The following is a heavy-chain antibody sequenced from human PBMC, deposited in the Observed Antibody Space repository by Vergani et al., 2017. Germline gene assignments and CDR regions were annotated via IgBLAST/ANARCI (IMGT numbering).Heavy chain of an antibody. CDR2: IYYSGST. Sequence: QLQLQESGPGLVKPSETLSLTCTVSGGSISSSSYYWGWIRQPPGKGLEWIGSIYYSGSTHYNPSLKSRVTISVDTSKNQFSLKLSSVTAADTAVYYCARRTIYDFWSGYHIADAFDIWGQGTMVTVSS. D-gene: IGHD3-3*01. CDR1: GGSISSSSYY. J-gene: IGHJ3*02. V-gene: IGHV4-39*01. CDR3: ARRTIYDFWSGYHIADAFDI.